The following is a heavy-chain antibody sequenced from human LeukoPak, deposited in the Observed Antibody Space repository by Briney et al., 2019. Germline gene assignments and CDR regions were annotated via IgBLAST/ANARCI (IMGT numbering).Heavy chain of an antibody. CDR2: ISGSGGST. J-gene: IGHJ4*02. CDR3: ARDRIAAAGEFDY. D-gene: IGHD6-13*01. Sequence: GGSLRLSCAASGFTFSSYAMSWVRQAPGKGLEWVSAISGSGGSTYYAASVKGRSTISRDNAKNTLYLQMNSLRAEDTAVYYCARDRIAAAGEFDYWGQGTLVTVSS. CDR1: GFTFSSYA. V-gene: IGHV3-23*01.